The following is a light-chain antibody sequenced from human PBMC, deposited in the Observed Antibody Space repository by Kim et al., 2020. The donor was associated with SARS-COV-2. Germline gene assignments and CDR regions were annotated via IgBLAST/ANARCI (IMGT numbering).Light chain of an antibody. CDR1: QSVSSSY. CDR3: QQYGSSPLT. CDR2: GAS. V-gene: IGKV3-20*01. J-gene: IGKJ4*01. Sequence: EIVLTQSPGTLSLSPGERATLSYRASQSVSSSYLAWYQQKPGQAPRLLIYGASSRATGIPDRFSGSGSGTDFTLTISRLEPEDFAVYYCQQYGSSPLTFGGGTKLEI.